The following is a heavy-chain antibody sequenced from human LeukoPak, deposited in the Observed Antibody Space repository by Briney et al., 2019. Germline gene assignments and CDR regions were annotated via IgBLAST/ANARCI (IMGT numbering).Heavy chain of an antibody. CDR3: AREYSSSVGRAFDI. CDR1: GFTFRSYG. V-gene: IGHV3-33*01. J-gene: IGHJ3*02. D-gene: IGHD6-13*01. CDR2: IWYDGSNK. Sequence: GGSLRLSCAASGFTFRSYGMHWVRQAPGKGLEWVAVIWYDGSNKYYADSVKGRFTISRDNSKNTLYLQMSSLRADDTAVYYCAREYSSSVGRAFDIWGQGTMVTVSS.